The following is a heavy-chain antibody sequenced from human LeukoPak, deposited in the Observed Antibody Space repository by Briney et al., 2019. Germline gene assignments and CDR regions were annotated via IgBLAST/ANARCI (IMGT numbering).Heavy chain of an antibody. CDR2: INPNSGGT. V-gene: IGHV1-2*04. D-gene: IGHD5-18*01. J-gene: IGHJ3*02. Sequence: GASVKVSCKASGYTFTGYYMHWVRQAPGQGLEWMGWINPNSGGTNYAQKFQGWVTMTRDTSISTAYMELSSLRSEDTAVYYCARAGYSYGDGAFDIWGQGTMVTVSS. CDR3: ARAGYSYGDGAFDI. CDR1: GYTFTGYY.